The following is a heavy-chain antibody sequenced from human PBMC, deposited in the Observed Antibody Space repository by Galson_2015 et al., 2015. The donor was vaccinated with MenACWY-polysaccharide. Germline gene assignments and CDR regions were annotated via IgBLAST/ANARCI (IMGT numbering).Heavy chain of an antibody. V-gene: IGHV3-7*01. CDR1: GFTFSSYW. Sequence: SLRLSCAASGFTFSSYWMSWVRQAPGKGLEWVANIKQDGSEKYYVDSVKGRFTISRDNAKNSLYLQMNSLRAEDTAVYYCATDVTSGYDNFDYWGQGTLVPVSS. CDR2: IKQDGSEK. CDR3: ATDVTSGYDNFDY. J-gene: IGHJ4*02. D-gene: IGHD3-22*01.